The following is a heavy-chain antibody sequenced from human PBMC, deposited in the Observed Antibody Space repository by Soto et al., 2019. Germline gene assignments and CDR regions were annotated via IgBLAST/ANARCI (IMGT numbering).Heavy chain of an antibody. V-gene: IGHV3-74*01. CDR3: ARAQWGYYYYYGLDV. D-gene: IGHD2-8*01. CDR2: INSDGSST. J-gene: IGHJ6*02. CDR1: GFTFSSYW. Sequence: GGSLRLSCAASGFTFSSYWMHWVRQAPGKGLEWVSRINSDGSSTSYADSVKGRFTISRDNAKNTLYLQMNSLRAEDPAVYYCARAQWGYYYYYGLDVLGQGTTVTVSS.